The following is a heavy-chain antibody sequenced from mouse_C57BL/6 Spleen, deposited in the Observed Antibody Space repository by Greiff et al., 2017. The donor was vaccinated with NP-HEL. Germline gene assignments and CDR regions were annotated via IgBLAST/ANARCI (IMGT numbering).Heavy chain of an antibody. Sequence: VQLQQSGPELVKPGASVKISCKASGYAFSSSWMNWVKQRPGKGLEWIGRIYPGDGDTNSNGKFKGKATLTADKSSSTAYMQLSSLTSEDAAVYFWARSNLYGNYAMDSWGQGTSVTVSS. J-gene: IGHJ4*01. V-gene: IGHV1-82*01. CDR3: ARSNLYGNYAMDS. CDR1: GYAFSSSW. D-gene: IGHD2-1*01. CDR2: IYPGDGDT.